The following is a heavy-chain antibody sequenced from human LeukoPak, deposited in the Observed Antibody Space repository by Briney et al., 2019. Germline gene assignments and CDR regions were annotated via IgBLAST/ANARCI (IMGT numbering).Heavy chain of an antibody. D-gene: IGHD2-2*01. J-gene: IGHJ4*02. CDR1: GSTFSSYG. CDR2: IWYDGSNK. Sequence: PGGSLRLSCAASGSTFSSYGMPWVRQAPGKGLEWVAVIWYDGSNKYYADSVKGRFTISRDNSKNTLYLQMNSLRAEDTAVYYCAREIENFVVVPAANFDYWGQGTLVTVSS. CDR3: AREIENFVVVPAANFDY. V-gene: IGHV3-33*08.